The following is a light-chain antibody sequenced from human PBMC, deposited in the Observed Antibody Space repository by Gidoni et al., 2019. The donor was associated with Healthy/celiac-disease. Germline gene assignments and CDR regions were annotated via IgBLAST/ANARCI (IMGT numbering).Light chain of an antibody. CDR2: GAS. Sequence: IVLTQSPGTLSWSPGESATLSCRASQSVSSSYLAWYQQKPGQAPRLRIYGASSRATGIPDRFSGSGSGTDFTLTISRLEPEDFAVYYWQQYGSSPLTFGQXTKVEIK. J-gene: IGKJ1*01. CDR1: QSVSSSY. CDR3: QQYGSSPLT. V-gene: IGKV3-20*01.